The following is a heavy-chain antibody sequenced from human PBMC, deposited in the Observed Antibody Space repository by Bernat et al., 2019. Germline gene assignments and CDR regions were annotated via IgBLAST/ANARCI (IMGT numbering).Heavy chain of an antibody. D-gene: IGHD6-19*01. J-gene: IGHJ4*02. CDR2: IWYDGSNK. Sequence: QVQLVESGGGVVQPGRSLRLSCAASGFTFSSYSMHWVRQAPGKGLEWVAVIWYDGSNKYYADSVKGRFTISRDNSKNKLDLQMNSLRAEDTAVYYCARVEGSSGWSFDCWGQGTLVTVSS. V-gene: IGHV3-33*01. CDR1: GFTFSSYS. CDR3: ARVEGSSGWSFDC.